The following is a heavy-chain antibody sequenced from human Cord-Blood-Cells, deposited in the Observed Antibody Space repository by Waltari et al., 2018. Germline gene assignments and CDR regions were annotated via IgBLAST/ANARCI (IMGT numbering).Heavy chain of an antibody. CDR3: ATGVINYDYVWGSYRPDAFDI. V-gene: IGHV1-18*04. CDR1: GYTFTSYG. J-gene: IGHJ3*02. D-gene: IGHD3-16*02. Sequence: QVQLVQSGAEVKKPGASVKVSCKASGYTFTSYGISWVRQAAGQGLEWMGWISAYKGNTNYAQKLQGRVTMTTDTSTSTAYMELRSLRSDDTAVYYCATGVINYDYVWGSYRPDAFDIWGQGTMVTVSS. CDR2: ISAYKGNT.